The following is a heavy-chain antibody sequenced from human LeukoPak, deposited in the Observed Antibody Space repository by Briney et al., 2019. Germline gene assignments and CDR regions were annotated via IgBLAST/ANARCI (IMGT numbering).Heavy chain of an antibody. J-gene: IGHJ4*02. Sequence: GGSLRLSCAASGFTFSSYGMHWVRQAPGKGLEWVAGISYDGSNKYYADSVKGRFTISRDNSKNTLYLQMNSLRAEDTAVYYCAKHGSAAAGYFDYWGQGTLVTVSS. V-gene: IGHV3-30*18. CDR2: ISYDGSNK. CDR1: GFTFSSYG. CDR3: AKHGSAAAGYFDY. D-gene: IGHD6-13*01.